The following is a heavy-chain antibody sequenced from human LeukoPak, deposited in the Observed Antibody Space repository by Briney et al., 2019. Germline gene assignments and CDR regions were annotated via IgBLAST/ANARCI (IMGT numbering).Heavy chain of an antibody. V-gene: IGHV3-48*02. D-gene: IGHD3-10*01. J-gene: IGHJ3*02. CDR2: INIISSEI. CDR1: GFTFSSCS. Sequence: GGSLRLSCAASGFTFSSCSMNWVRQAPGKGLEWVSYINIISSEIYYGNSVKGRFTISTDNAKNSVYLQMNSLRDEDTAVYYCARDRAYAFDNWGQGTMVTVSS. CDR3: ARDRAYAFDN.